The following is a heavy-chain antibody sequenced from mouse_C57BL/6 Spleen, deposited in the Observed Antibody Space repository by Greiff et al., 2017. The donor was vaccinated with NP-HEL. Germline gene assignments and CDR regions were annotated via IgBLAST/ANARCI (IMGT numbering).Heavy chain of an antibody. J-gene: IGHJ1*03. D-gene: IGHD2-3*01. V-gene: IGHV1-53*01. CDR3: ARSGFYDGYPFDV. CDR1: GYTFTSYW. CDR2: INPSNGGT. Sequence: QVQLQQPGTELVKPGASVKLSCKASGYTFTSYWMHWVKQRPGQGLEWIGNINPSNGGTNYNEKFKSKATLTVDKSSSTAYRQLSSLTSEDSAVYYCARSGFYDGYPFDVWGTGTTVTVSS.